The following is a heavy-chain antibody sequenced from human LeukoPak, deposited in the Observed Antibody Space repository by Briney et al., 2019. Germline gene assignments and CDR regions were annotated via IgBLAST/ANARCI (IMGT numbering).Heavy chain of an antibody. Sequence: GGALRLSCEAAGFAFKTYSMHWVRQAPGKGLEWVAAIWPDGSNEYYANSVKGRFFISRDNSKNTLYLQMNSLRVDDTAVYYCARELAVWGQGTLVTVSS. CDR2: IWPDGSNE. CDR1: GFAFKTYS. J-gene: IGHJ4*02. V-gene: IGHV3-33*01. CDR3: ARELAV.